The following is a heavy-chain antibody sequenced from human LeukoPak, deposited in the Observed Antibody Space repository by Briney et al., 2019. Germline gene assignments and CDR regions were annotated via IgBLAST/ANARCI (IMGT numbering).Heavy chain of an antibody. D-gene: IGHD6-13*01. Sequence: GGSLRLSCAASGFNFRTYTMNWVPQPPGKGLEWVSSISGSSAHIYYADSLKGRFTVSRDNAMNSLFLHMNNLGAEDTAIYYCARVGGAAGTAAAGFDIWGQGSLVTVSS. CDR1: GFNFRTYT. J-gene: IGHJ4*02. CDR3: ARVGGAAGTAAAGFDI. V-gene: IGHV3-21*01. CDR2: ISGSSAHI.